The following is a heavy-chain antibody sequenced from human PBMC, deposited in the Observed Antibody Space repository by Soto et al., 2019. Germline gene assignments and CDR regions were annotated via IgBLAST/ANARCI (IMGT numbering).Heavy chain of an antibody. CDR1: GGSISSYY. CDR3: ARDRRLGYCSSTSCCYYYGMDV. J-gene: IGHJ6*02. D-gene: IGHD2-2*01. CDR2: IYYSGST. Sequence: PSETLSLTCTVSGGSISSYYWSWIRQPPGKGLEWIGYIYYSGSTNYNPSLKSRVTISVDTSKNQFSLKLSSVTAADTAVYYCARDRRLGYCSSTSCCYYYGMDVWGQGTTVTVSS. V-gene: IGHV4-59*01.